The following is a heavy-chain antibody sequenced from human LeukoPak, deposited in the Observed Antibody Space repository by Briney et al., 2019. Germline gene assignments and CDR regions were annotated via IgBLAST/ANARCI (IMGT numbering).Heavy chain of an antibody. J-gene: IGHJ4*02. D-gene: IGHD2-2*02. CDR2: IYHSGST. Sequence: SETLSLTCTVSGYSISSGYYWGWIRQPPGKGLEWIGSIYHSGSTYYNPSLKSRVTISVDTSKNQFSLKLSSVTAADTAVYYCARQGEAYCSSTSCYTTENYFDYWGQGTLVTVSS. CDR1: GYSISSGYY. CDR3: ARQGEAYCSSTSCYTTENYFDY. V-gene: IGHV4-38-2*02.